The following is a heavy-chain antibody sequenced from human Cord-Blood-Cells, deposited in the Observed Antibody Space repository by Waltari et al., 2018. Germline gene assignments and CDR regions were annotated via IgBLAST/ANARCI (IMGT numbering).Heavy chain of an antibody. V-gene: IGHV1-69*12. J-gene: IGHJ3*02. CDR1: GGTFSSYA. D-gene: IGHD2-2*01. CDR3: ARPGVPAALSDAFDI. Sequence: QVQLVQSGAEVKKPGSSVKVSCKASGGTFSSYAISWVRQAPGPGLEWMGGISPSFGTANYAQKFQGRVTITADESTSTAYMELSSLRSEDTAVYYCARPGVPAALSDAFDIWGQGTMVTVSS. CDR2: ISPSFGTA.